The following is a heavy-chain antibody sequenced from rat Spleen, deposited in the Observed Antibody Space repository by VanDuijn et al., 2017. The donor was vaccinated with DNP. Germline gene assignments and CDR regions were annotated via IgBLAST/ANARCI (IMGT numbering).Heavy chain of an antibody. V-gene: IGHV3-1*01. CDR3: ARWTYYFDY. CDR2: ISFSGST. Sequence: VQLQESGPGLVKPSQSLSLTCSVTGYSITSNYWGWVRKFPGNKMEYIGHISFSGSTNYNPSLKSRISITRDTSKNQFFLQLSSVTTEDTATYYCARWTYYFDYWGQGVMVTVSS. J-gene: IGHJ2*01. CDR1: GYSITSNY.